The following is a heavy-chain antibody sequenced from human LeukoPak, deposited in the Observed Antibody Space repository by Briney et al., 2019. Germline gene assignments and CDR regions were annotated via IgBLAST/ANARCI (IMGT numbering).Heavy chain of an antibody. V-gene: IGHV4-61*01. CDR3: ARVLRAASWRSYDY. D-gene: IGHD5-18*01. J-gene: IGHJ4*02. CDR2: IYYNGDT. CDR1: GGSVSNSLYY. Sequence: SETLSLTCTVSGGSVSNSLYYWSWIRQPPGRGLEWIGYIYYNGDTNYNPSLKSRVIISIDTSSNQFSLRLNSMTAADTAVYYCARVLRAASWRSYDYWGQGSLVTVSS.